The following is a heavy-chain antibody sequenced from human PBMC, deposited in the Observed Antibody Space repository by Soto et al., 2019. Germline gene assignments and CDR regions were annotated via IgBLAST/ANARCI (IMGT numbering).Heavy chain of an antibody. CDR1: GFTFSSYS. CDR3: ARGLMVYDDLGDY. V-gene: IGHV3-21*01. J-gene: IGHJ4*02. Sequence: EVQLVESGGGLVKPGGSLRLSCAASGFTFSSYSMNWVRQAPGKGLEWVSSISSSSSYIYYADSVKGRFTISRDNAKNSLYLQMNSLRAEDTAVYYCARGLMVYDDLGDYWGQGTLVTVSS. CDR2: ISSSSSYI. D-gene: IGHD2-8*01.